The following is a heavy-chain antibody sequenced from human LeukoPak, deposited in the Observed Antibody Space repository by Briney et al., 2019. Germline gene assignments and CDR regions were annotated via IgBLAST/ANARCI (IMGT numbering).Heavy chain of an antibody. Sequence: SETLSLTCTVSGYSISSGYYWGWIRQPPGKGLEWIGNMYHSGSSYYNPSLKSRVTISVDTSKNQFSLKLNSVTAADTAVYYCARGYIPDYWGQGTLVTVSS. CDR1: GYSISSGYY. CDR3: ARGYIPDY. V-gene: IGHV4-38-2*02. J-gene: IGHJ4*02. D-gene: IGHD1-14*01. CDR2: MYHSGSS.